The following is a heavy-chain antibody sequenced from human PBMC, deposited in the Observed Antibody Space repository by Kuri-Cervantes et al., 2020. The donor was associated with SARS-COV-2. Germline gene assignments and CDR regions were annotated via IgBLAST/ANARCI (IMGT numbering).Heavy chain of an antibody. J-gene: IGHJ3*01. D-gene: IGHD2-2*01. V-gene: IGHV3-33*01. CDR3: ARDSCSSTSCCHSS. Sequence: GESLKISCAASGFTFSSYGMHWVRQAPGKGLEWVAVIWYDGSNKYYADSVRGRFTISRDNSKNTLYLQMNSLRAEDTAVYYCARDSCSSTSCCHSSWGQGTMVTVSS. CDR1: GFTFSSYG. CDR2: IWYDGSNK.